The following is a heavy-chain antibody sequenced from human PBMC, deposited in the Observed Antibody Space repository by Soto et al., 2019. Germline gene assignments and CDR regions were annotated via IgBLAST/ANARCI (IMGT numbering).Heavy chain of an antibody. V-gene: IGHV3-23*01. Sequence: GGSLRLSCAASGFTFSNYAMSCVRQAPGKGLEWVSAISGSGGSTYYADSVKGRFTISRDNSKNTLYLQMNSLRAEDTAVYYCASSSRRGGDWFDPWGQGTLVTVSS. J-gene: IGHJ5*02. CDR3: ASSSRRGGDWFDP. CDR2: ISGSGGST. CDR1: GFTFSNYA. D-gene: IGHD2-2*01.